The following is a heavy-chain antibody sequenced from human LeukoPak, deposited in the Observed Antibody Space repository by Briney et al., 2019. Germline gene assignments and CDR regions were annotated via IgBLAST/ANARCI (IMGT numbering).Heavy chain of an antibody. D-gene: IGHD4-11*01. CDR3: TTRVTTKYFKH. CDR2: ISGSGGST. Sequence: PGGSLRLSCAASGFTFSSYAMSWVRQAPGKGLEWVSAISGSGGSTYYADSVKGRFTISRDNSKNTLYLQMNSLKTEDTAVYYCTTRVTTKYFKHWGQGTLVTVSS. V-gene: IGHV3-23*01. J-gene: IGHJ1*01. CDR1: GFTFSSYA.